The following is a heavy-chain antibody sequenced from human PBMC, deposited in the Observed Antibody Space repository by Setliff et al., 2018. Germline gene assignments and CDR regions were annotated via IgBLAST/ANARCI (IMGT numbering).Heavy chain of an antibody. V-gene: IGHV3-48*01. CDR3: AKDRVNDGVWDFDS. CDR1: GFTFSSYS. Sequence: PGGSLRLSCAASGFTFSSYSMNWVRQAPGKGLEWVSYISNSNSIHYADSVKGRFTISRDNSKSSVFLHINSVTAEDTAIYYCAKDRVNDGVWDFDSWGPGILVTVSS. J-gene: IGHJ4*02. CDR2: ISNSNSI. D-gene: IGHD2-8*01.